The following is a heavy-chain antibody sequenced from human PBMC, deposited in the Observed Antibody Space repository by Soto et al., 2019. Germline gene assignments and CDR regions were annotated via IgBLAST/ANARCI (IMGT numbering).Heavy chain of an antibody. D-gene: IGHD3-10*01. CDR3: VKENRVRGVIITGYFDY. V-gene: IGHV3-64D*06. Sequence: PGGSLRLSCSASGFTFSSYAMHWVRQAPGKGLEYVSAISSNGGSTYYADSVKGRFTISRDNSKNTLYLQMSSLRAEDTAVYYCVKENRVRGVIITGYFDYWGQGTLVTVSS. CDR2: ISSNGGST. CDR1: GFTFSSYA. J-gene: IGHJ4*02.